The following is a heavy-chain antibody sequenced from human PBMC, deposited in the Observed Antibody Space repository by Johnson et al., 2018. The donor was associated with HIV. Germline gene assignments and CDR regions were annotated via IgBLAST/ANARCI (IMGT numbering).Heavy chain of an antibody. D-gene: IGHD3-22*01. CDR3: ARDRGYYDSSGLTGPDAFDI. J-gene: IGHJ3*02. Sequence: MLLVESGGGVVQPGGSLRLSCAASGFTFSSYWMSWVRQAPGKGLEWVANIKQDGSEKYYVDSVKGRFIISRDNSKNTLYLQMNSLRAEDTAVYYCARDRGYYDSSGLTGPDAFDIWGQGTMVTVSS. CDR1: GFTFSSYW. CDR2: IKQDGSEK. V-gene: IGHV3-7*01.